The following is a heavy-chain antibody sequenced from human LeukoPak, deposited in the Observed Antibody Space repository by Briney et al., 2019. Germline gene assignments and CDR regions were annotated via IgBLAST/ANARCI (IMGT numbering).Heavy chain of an antibody. Sequence: GESLRLSCVASGFTFSSYSMNWVRQAPGKGLEWVSSISSSSSYISYADSVKGRFTISRDNAKNLLYLQMNSLRAEDTAVYYCARSGGMVRGVDYYYYMDVWGKGTTVTISS. V-gene: IGHV3-21*01. CDR3: ARSGGMVRGVDYYYYMDV. J-gene: IGHJ6*03. CDR2: ISSSSSYI. D-gene: IGHD3-10*01. CDR1: GFTFSSYS.